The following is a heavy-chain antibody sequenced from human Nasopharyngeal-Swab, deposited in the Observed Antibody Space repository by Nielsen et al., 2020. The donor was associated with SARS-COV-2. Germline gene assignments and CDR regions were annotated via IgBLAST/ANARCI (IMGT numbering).Heavy chain of an antibody. CDR3: ARGIAAAGTPGYGMDV. CDR1: GYTFTGYY. D-gene: IGHD6-13*01. CDR2: INPNSGGT. V-gene: IGHV1-2*04. J-gene: IGHJ6*02. Sequence: ASVKVSCKASGYTFTGYYMHWVRQAPGQGLEWMGWINPNSGGTNYAQKFQGWVTMTRDTSISTAYMELSRLRSDETAVYYCARGIAAAGTPGYGMDVWGQGTTVTVSS.